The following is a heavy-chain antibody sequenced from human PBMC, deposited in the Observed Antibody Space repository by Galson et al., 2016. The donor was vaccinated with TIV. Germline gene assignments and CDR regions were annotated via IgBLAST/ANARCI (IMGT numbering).Heavy chain of an antibody. V-gene: IGHV3-23*01. CDR2: ISASGSHT. Sequence: SLRLSCAPSGFTIGTYAMSWVRQAPGKGLAWVSAISASGSHTFYAGSVKGRFTISRDNSRNTLYLQMNGLRPEDTAVYYLAKEVSTVPYGIDLWGQGTTVTVSS. CDR1: GFTIGTYA. J-gene: IGHJ6*02. CDR3: AKEVSTVPYGIDL. D-gene: IGHD5/OR15-5a*01.